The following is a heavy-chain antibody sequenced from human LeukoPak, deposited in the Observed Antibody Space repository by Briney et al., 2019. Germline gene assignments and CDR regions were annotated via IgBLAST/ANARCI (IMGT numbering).Heavy chain of an antibody. Sequence: GGSLRLSCAASGFPFSSYTFNWVRQAPGKGLEWVSSISSSASYIYYSDSVKGRFTISRDNAKNSLYLQMNSLRAEDTAVYYCARDRFTYYYDSSGYYQNYYYYGMDVWGQGTTVTVSS. CDR3: ARDRFTYYYDSSGYYQNYYYYGMDV. CDR2: ISSSASYI. D-gene: IGHD3-22*01. J-gene: IGHJ6*02. CDR1: GFPFSSYT. V-gene: IGHV3-21*01.